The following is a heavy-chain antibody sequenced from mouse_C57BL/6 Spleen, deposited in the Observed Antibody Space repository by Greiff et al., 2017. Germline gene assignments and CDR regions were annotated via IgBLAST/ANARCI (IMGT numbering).Heavy chain of an antibody. Sequence: QVQLQQPGAELVKPGASVKMSCKASGYTFPSSWITWVKQRPGQGLEWIGDIYPVSGNTNYNEKFKRKATLTVDTSSSTAYMQLSSLTSEDSAVYYCARRYYGYCDYWGQGTTLTVSS. CDR2: IYPVSGNT. V-gene: IGHV1-55*01. J-gene: IGHJ2*01. CDR1: GYTFPSSW. D-gene: IGHD1-1*01. CDR3: ARRYYGYCDY.